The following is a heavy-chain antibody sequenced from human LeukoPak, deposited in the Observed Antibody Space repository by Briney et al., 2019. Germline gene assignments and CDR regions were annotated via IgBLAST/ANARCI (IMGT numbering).Heavy chain of an antibody. CDR1: GYTFNGYH. CDR3: ARDVGYDSGWHWDY. CDR2: INPSSGGT. Sequence: ASVKVSCKASGYTFNGYHMHWVRQAPGQGLEWMGWINPSSGGTNYAQEFQGRVTMTRDTAISTAYMELSRLRSDDTAVYYCARDVGYDSGWHWDYWGQGTLVTVSS. J-gene: IGHJ4*02. D-gene: IGHD3-22*01. V-gene: IGHV1-2*02.